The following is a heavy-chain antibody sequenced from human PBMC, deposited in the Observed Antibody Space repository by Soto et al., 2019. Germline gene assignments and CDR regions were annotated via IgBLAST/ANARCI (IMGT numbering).Heavy chain of an antibody. J-gene: IGHJ5*02. CDR2: ISTGGGIT. Sequence: PGGSLRLSCAASGFTFSGSAMSWVRQAPGKGLEWVSGISTGGGITDYADSVKGRFTISRDNSKNTLYLQMSSLRAEDTAVYHCARNVLRGYCSSSSCPFDPWGQGTLVTVSS. CDR3: ARNVLRGYCSSSSCPFDP. V-gene: IGHV3-23*01. D-gene: IGHD2-2*01. CDR1: GFTFSGSA.